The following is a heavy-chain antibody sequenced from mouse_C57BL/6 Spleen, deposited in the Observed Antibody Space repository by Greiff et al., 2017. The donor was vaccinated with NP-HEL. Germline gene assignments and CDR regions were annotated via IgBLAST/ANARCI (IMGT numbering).Heavy chain of an antibody. CDR2: LNPGSGGT. V-gene: IGHV1-54*01. CDR1: GYAFTNYL. J-gene: IGHJ4*01. Sequence: QVQLQQSGAELVRPGTSVKVSCKASGYAFTNYLIEWVKQRPGQGLEWIGVLNPGSGGTNYNEKFKGKATLTADKSSSTAYMQLSSLTSEDSAVYFCARLGLRHAMDYWGQGTSVTVSS. CDR3: ARLGLRHAMDY. D-gene: IGHD2-4*01.